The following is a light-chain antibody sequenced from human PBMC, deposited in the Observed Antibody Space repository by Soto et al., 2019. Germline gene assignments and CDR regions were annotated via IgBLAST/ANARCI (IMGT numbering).Light chain of an antibody. V-gene: IGKV1-17*01. CDR3: QHYNSYSEA. CDR1: QDIRNT. Sequence: IQVTQSASSLASSVWGRVAISCRASQDIRNTLAWYQQKPGEAPKLLIFAASNLQSGVPSRFSGSGSGTEFTLTISSLQPDDFATYYCQHYNSYSEAFGQGTKVDIK. CDR2: AAS. J-gene: IGKJ1*01.